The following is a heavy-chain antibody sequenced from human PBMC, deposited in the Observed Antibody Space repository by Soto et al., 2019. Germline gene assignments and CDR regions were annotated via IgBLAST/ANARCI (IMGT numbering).Heavy chain of an antibody. CDR2: IIPIFGTA. J-gene: IGHJ4*02. CDR1: GGTFSSYA. CDR3: VRTHYYDSSGYLSGFDY. V-gene: IGHV1-69*01. D-gene: IGHD3-22*01. Sequence: QVQLVQSGAEVKKPGSSVKVSCKASGGTFSSYAISWVRQAPGQGLEWMGGIIPIFGTANYAQKFQGRVTITADESTSTAYMELSSLRSEDTAVYYCVRTHYYDSSGYLSGFDYWGQGTLVTVSS.